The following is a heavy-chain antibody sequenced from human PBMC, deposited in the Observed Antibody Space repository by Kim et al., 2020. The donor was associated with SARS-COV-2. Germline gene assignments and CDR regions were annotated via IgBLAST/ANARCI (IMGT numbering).Heavy chain of an antibody. CDR1: GDTISSNYY. CDR3: ARRGAVAGNPVFDY. CDR2: VFYSGRT. Sequence: SETLSLTCTVSGDTISSNYYWTWICQSPGKGLEWIGSVFYSGRTYYSPSLRSRISFYADTSKNQFSLKVTSVTAADTAVYYCARRGAVAGNPVFDYWGQGILVTVSS. J-gene: IGHJ4*02. D-gene: IGHD6-19*01. V-gene: IGHV4-39*01.